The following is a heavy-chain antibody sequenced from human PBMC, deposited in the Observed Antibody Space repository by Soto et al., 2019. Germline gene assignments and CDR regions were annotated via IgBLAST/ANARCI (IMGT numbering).Heavy chain of an antibody. CDR2: IIPIFDIT. CDR3: ARPDEGGYSSNHHYYYALDV. V-gene: IGHV1-69*13. J-gene: IGHJ6*02. D-gene: IGHD3-22*01. Sequence: SVKVSCKASGGTFRSYSISWVRQAPGQGLEWMGGIIPIFDITNYAQKFQGRVTITADESTSTAYMELSSLGSDDTAVYYCARPDEGGYSSNHHYYYALDVWGQGTAVTVS. CDR1: GGTFRSYS.